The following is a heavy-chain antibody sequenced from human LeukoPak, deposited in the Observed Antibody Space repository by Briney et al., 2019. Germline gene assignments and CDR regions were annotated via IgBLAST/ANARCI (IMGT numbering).Heavy chain of an antibody. CDR2: IYSGGST. CDR3: ARVGGGQQLVHGRGDFDY. D-gene: IGHD6-13*01. CDR1: GFTVSSNY. V-gene: IGHV3-53*01. J-gene: IGHJ4*02. Sequence: GGSLRLSCAASGFTVSSNYMSWVRQAPGKWLEWVSVIYSGGSTYYADSVKGRFTISRDNSKNTLYLQMNSLRAEDTAVYYCARVGGGQQLVHGRGDFDYWGQGTLVTVSS.